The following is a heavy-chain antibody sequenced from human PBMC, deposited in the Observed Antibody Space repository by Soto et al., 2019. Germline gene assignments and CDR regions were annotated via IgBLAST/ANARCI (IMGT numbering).Heavy chain of an antibody. V-gene: IGHV3-15*01. CDR2: IKSKTDGETT. Sequence: EVQLVESGGGLVKPGGSLRLSCAASGFTFSIAWMSWVRQAPGKGLEWVGRIKSKTDGETTAYAAPVKGTFTISRDDSKNTVYLEMNSLKTEDTAVYYCATAVYCTTTTCYARDWYFDLWGRGTLLTVSS. D-gene: IGHD2-2*01. CDR1: GFTFSIAW. J-gene: IGHJ2*01. CDR3: ATAVYCTTTTCYARDWYFDL.